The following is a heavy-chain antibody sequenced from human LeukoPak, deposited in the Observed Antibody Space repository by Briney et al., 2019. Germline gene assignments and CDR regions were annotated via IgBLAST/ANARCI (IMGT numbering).Heavy chain of an antibody. J-gene: IGHJ6*03. CDR2: IYYSGST. CDR1: GGSISSYY. V-gene: IGHV4-59*01. Sequence: SETLSLTCTVSGGSISSYYWSWIRQPPGKGLEWVGNIYYSGSTNYNPSLKRGVTISVDTSKSQFPLKLSSVTAADTAVYYCTRGSIAYYYMDVWGKGTTVTISS. CDR3: TRGSIAYYYMDV. D-gene: IGHD3-22*01.